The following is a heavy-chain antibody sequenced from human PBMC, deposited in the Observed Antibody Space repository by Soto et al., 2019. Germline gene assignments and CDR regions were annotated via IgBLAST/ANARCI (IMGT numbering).Heavy chain of an antibody. Sequence: GGSLRLSCAASGFTFDDYTMHWVRQAPGKGLEWVSLISWDGGSTYYADSVKGRFTISRDNSKNSLYLQMNSLRTEDTALYYCAKDSKVAGSYGMDVWGQGTTVTVSS. V-gene: IGHV3-43*01. D-gene: IGHD6-19*01. CDR1: GFTFDDYT. CDR3: AKDSKVAGSYGMDV. J-gene: IGHJ6*02. CDR2: ISWDGGST.